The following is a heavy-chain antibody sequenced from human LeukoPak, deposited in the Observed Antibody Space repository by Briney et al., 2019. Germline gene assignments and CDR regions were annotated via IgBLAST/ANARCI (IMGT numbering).Heavy chain of an antibody. CDR3: AMTTQYQLLSFDY. V-gene: IGHV5-51*01. CDR1: GYSFTSYW. CDR2: IYPGDSDT. D-gene: IGHD2-2*01. Sequence: GESLKISCKGPGYSFTSYWISWVRQMPGKGLEWMGIIYPGDSDTRYSPSFQGQVTISADKSISTAYLQWSSLKASDTAMYYCAMTTQYQLLSFDYWGQGTLVTVSS. J-gene: IGHJ4*02.